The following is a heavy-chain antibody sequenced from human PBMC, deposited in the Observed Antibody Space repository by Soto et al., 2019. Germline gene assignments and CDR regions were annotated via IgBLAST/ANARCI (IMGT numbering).Heavy chain of an antibody. CDR1: GFTFSRYG. CDR3: AREGPAGDFDY. V-gene: IGHV3-33*01. J-gene: IGHJ4*02. Sequence: QVHLVESGGGVVQPGRSLRLSCTASGFTFSRYGMHWVRQAPGKGLEWVTLIWFDGSNNYYADSVKGRFTISKDNSNNLLYRQMNSLRADDTAIYYCAREGPAGDFDYWGQATLVTVSS. CDR2: IWFDGSNN.